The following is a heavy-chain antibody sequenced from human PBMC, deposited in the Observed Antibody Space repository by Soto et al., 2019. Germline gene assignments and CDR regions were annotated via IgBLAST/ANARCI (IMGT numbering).Heavy chain of an antibody. CDR3: ARDSGPTYYDFWSGYFTLYGMDV. Sequence: PSETLSLTCTVSGGSVSSGSYYWSWIRQPPGKGLEWIGYIYYSGSTNYNPSLKSRVTISVDTSKNQFSLKLSSVTAADTAVYYCARDSGPTYYDFWSGYFTLYGMDVWGQGTTVTVS. D-gene: IGHD3-3*01. CDR1: GGSVSSGSYY. J-gene: IGHJ6*02. V-gene: IGHV4-61*01. CDR2: IYYSGST.